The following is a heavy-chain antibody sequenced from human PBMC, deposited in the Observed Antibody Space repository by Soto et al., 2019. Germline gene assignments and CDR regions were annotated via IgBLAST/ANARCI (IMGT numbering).Heavy chain of an antibody. Sequence: SETLSLTCAVYGGSFSGYYWSWIRQPPGKGLEWIGEINHSGSTNYNPSLKSRVTISVDTSKNQFSLKLSSVTAADTAVYYCARTAVRGVIYYIDSRGEGTLVTVPS. V-gene: IGHV4-34*01. J-gene: IGHJ4*02. CDR3: ARTAVRGVIYYIDS. CDR1: GGSFSGYY. D-gene: IGHD3-10*01. CDR2: INHSGST.